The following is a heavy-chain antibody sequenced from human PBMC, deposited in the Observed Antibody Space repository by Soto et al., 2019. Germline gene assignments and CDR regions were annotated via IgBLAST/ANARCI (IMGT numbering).Heavy chain of an antibody. Sequence: ASVKVSCKASGYTFTSYGISWVRQAPGQGLEWMGWISAYNGNTNYAQKLQGRVTMTTDTSTSTAYMELRSLRSDDTAVYYCARGVEGHGDYFYRFDYWGQGTLVTVS. V-gene: IGHV1-18*01. CDR2: ISAYNGNT. CDR3: ARGVEGHGDYFYRFDY. D-gene: IGHD4-17*01. CDR1: GYTFTSYG. J-gene: IGHJ4*02.